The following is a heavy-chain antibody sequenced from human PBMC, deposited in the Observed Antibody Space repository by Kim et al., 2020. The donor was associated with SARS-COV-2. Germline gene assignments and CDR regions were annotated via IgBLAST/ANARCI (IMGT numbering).Heavy chain of an antibody. Sequence: GGSLRLSCAASGFTFSSYGMHWVRQAPGKGQEWVAVISYDGSNKYYADSVKGRFTISRDNSKNTLYLQMNSLRAEDTAVYYCAKDGWVVSLDIVVVVAAKHYYGMDVWGQGTTVTVSS. CDR1: GFTFSSYG. CDR2: ISYDGSNK. CDR3: AKDGWVVSLDIVVVVAAKHYYGMDV. J-gene: IGHJ6*02. V-gene: IGHV3-30*18. D-gene: IGHD2-15*01.